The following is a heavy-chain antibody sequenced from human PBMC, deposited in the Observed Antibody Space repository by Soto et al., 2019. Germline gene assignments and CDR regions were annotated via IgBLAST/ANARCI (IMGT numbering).Heavy chain of an antibody. V-gene: IGHV5-51*01. Sequence: PGESLKISCKGSGYSFTSYWIGWVRQMPGKGLEWMGIIYPGDSDTRYSPSFQGQVTISADKPISTAYLQWSSLKASDTAMYYCARLKGELWFGELSSNGMDVWGQGTTVTVSS. D-gene: IGHD3-10*01. CDR2: IYPGDSDT. J-gene: IGHJ6*02. CDR3: ARLKGELWFGELSSNGMDV. CDR1: GYSFTSYW.